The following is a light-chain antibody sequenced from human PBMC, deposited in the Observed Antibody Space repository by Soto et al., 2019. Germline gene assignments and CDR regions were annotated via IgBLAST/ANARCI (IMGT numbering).Light chain of an antibody. CDR2: DAS. Sequence: EFVLTQYPGTLSLSPGERATLSCRASQTVRNNDLAWYQQKPGQAPRLLIYDASSRATGIPDRFSGGGSGTDFTVTISRLEPEDFAVYYCQHFSSYPLTFGGGTKVEIK. CDR1: QTVRNND. J-gene: IGKJ4*01. CDR3: QHFSSYPLT. V-gene: IGKV3-20*01.